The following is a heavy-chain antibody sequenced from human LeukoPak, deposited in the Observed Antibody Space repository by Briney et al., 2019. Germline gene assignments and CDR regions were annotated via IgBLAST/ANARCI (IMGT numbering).Heavy chain of an antibody. CDR2: FYSTGST. J-gene: IGHJ4*02. D-gene: IGHD1-26*01. CDR1: GGSISSSSYY. V-gene: IGHV4-61*02. CDR3: ARDQYSGSLDY. Sequence: SETLSLTCAVSGGSISSSSYYWTWIRQPAGKGLEWIGRFYSTGSTNYNPSLKSRVTMSVDTSKNQFSLKLSSVTAADTAVYYCARDQYSGSLDYWGQGTLVTVSS.